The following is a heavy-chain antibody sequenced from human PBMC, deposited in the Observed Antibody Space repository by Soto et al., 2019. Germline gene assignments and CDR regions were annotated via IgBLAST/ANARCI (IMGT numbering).Heavy chain of an antibody. Sequence: EVQLLESGGGLVQPGGSLRLSCAASGFTFNNYAMTWGRQTPGKGLEWVSAVSGNGANTYYADSVKGRFTISRDNSKNTLYLQMNSLRAEDTAVYYCAPSLRVAAAFDYWGQGTLVTVSS. CDR2: VSGNGANT. CDR3: APSLRVAAAFDY. V-gene: IGHV3-23*01. J-gene: IGHJ4*02. CDR1: GFTFNNYA. D-gene: IGHD6-13*01.